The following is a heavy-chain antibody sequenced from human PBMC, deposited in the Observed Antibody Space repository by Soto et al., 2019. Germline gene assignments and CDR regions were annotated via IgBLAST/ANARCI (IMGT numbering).Heavy chain of an antibody. CDR2: VXXDXSXX. V-gene: IGHV3-30-3*01. CDR3: ARDQGSSWEFDY. CDR1: GLTFSSYT. J-gene: IGHJ4*02. Sequence: GGSLRLSCAASGLTFSSYTMDWVRQAPGKGLEXVAVVXXDXSXXXYXXXXKGRFTISRDNSKNTLYLQMNSLRAEDTAVYYCARDQGSSWEFDYWGQGTLVTVSS. D-gene: IGHD6-13*01.